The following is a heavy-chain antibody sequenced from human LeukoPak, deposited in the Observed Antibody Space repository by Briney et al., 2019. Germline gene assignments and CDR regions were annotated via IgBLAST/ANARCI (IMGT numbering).Heavy chain of an antibody. V-gene: IGHV3-23*01. D-gene: IGHD1-26*01. CDR2: ITGSGGST. J-gene: IGHJ4*02. CDR1: GFTFSSYA. Sequence: PGGSLRLSCAASGFTFSSYALSWVRQAPGKGLEWVSGITGSGGSTFYADSVKGRFTISRDNAKNTLYLQMNSLRAEDTAVYYCARGLPWGAFDYWGQGTLVTVSS. CDR3: ARGLPWGAFDY.